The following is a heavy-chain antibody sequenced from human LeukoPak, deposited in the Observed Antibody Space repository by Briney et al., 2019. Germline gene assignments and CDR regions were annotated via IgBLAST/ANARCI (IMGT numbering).Heavy chain of an antibody. CDR2: IYSGSST. J-gene: IGHJ4*02. CDR1: GFTVSSNY. Sequence: GGSLRLSCAASGFTVSSNYMSWVRQAPGKGLEWVAVIYSGSSTYYADSVKGRFTISRDNSKNTLYLQMNSLRADDTAVYYCATISPQLWSEFDYWGQGVLVTVSS. D-gene: IGHD5-18*01. CDR3: ATISPQLWSEFDY. V-gene: IGHV3-53*01.